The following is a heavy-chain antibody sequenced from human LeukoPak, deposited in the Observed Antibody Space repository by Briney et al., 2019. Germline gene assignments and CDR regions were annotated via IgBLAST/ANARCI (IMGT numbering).Heavy chain of an antibody. V-gene: IGHV1-69*13. CDR3: ARGKVVPDALWNHAFDV. J-gene: IGHJ3*01. CDR2: IIPIFGTA. Sequence: SVKVSCKTSGGIFKSYALSWVRQAPGQGLEWMGGIIPIFGTANYAESFKGRVAFTADESTSTVYVELSSLRSEDTAVYYCARGKVVPDALWNHAFDVWGQGAMVTVSS. D-gene: IGHD2-2*01. CDR1: GGIFKSYA.